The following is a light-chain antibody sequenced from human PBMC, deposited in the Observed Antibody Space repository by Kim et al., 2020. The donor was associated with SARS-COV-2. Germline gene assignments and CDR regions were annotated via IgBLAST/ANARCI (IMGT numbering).Light chain of an antibody. V-gene: IGKV3-20*01. J-gene: IGKJ2*01. CDR3: QQYDSSPPYT. CDR1: RTVNSDY. CDR2: GAS. Sequence: EIVLTQSPVTLSLSPGERATLSCRASRTVNSDYLAWYQQKPGQAPRLLISGASSRATGIPDRFSGSGSGTDFTLTISRLEPEDFAVYYCQQYDSSPPYTFGQGTKLEI.